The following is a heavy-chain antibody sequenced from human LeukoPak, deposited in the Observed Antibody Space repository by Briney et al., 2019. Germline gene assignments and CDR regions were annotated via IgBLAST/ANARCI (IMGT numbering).Heavy chain of an antibody. CDR3: ARAPFYYDSSGYPYFDG. V-gene: IGHV3-53*01. Sequence: PGGSLRLSCAASGFTVSNNYMSWVRQAPGKGLEWVSVIYSGGSTYYADSVKGRFTISRDNSKNTLYLQMNSLRAEDTAVYYCARAPFYYDSSGYPYFDGWGQGTLVTVSS. D-gene: IGHD3-22*01. CDR1: GFTVSNNY. J-gene: IGHJ4*02. CDR2: IYSGGST.